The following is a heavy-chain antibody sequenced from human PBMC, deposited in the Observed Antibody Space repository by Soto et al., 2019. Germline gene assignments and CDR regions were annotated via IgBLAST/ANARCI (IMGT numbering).Heavy chain of an antibody. D-gene: IGHD3-10*01. J-gene: IGHJ4*02. CDR2: ISSSSSTT. CDR1: GFTFTTYS. CDR3: ARDAGSWGY. Sequence: EVQLVESGGGLVQPGGSLRLSCAASGFTFTTYSMNWVRQAPGKGLEWVSYISSSSSTTYYADSVKGRFTISRDNAKNSLYLQTNRLSDEDTAVYYCARDAGSWGYWGQGTLVTVSS. V-gene: IGHV3-48*02.